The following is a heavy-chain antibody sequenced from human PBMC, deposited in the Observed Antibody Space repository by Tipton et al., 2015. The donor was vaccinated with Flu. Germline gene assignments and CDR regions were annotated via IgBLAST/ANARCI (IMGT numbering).Heavy chain of an antibody. CDR1: GFTFSSHW. J-gene: IGHJ1*01. CDR2: VNSDGSST. CDR3: ARGCIVGPTCTSLQN. Sequence: SLRLSCVASGFTFSSHWMHWVRQGPGKGLVWVSHVNSDGSSTNYADSVKGRFTISRDNAKNTLYLQMNSLRAEDTAVYYCARGCIVGPTCTSLQNWGRGTLVTVSS. D-gene: IGHD1-26*01. V-gene: IGHV3-74*01.